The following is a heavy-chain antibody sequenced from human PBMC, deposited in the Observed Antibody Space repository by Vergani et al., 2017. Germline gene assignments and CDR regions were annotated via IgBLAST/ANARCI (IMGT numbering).Heavy chain of an antibody. CDR2: IIPILGIA. CDR1: GGTFSSYA. J-gene: IGHJ6*02. D-gene: IGHD2-15*01. Sequence: QVQLVQSGAEVKKPGSSVKVSCKASGGTFSSYAISWVRQAPGQGLEWMGRIIPILGIANYAQKFQGRVTITADKSTSTAYMELSSLRSEDTAVYYCARDGGGSGYAVCYYYYGMDVWGQGTTVTVSS. CDR3: ARDGGGSGYAVCYYYYGMDV. V-gene: IGHV1-69*04.